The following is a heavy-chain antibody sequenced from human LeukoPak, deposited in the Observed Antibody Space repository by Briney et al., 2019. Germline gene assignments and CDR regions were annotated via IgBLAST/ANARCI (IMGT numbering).Heavy chain of an antibody. Sequence: SETLSLTCAVYGGSFSGYYWSWIRQPPGKGLEWIGEINHSGSTNYNPSLKSRLTISVDTSKNQISLKLSSVTAADTAVYYCARISTAYSSFFDYWGQGTLVTVSS. D-gene: IGHD6-19*01. V-gene: IGHV4-34*01. J-gene: IGHJ4*02. CDR2: INHSGST. CDR3: ARISTAYSSFFDY. CDR1: GGSFSGYY.